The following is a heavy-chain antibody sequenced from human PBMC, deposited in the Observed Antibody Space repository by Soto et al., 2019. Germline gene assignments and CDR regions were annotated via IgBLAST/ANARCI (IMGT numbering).Heavy chain of an antibody. Sequence: SETLSLTCTVSGGSISSYYWSWIRQPPGKGLEWIGYIYYSGSTYYNPSFKSRVTIPIDTSKNQFSLKLTSVTAADTAEYYCARNSNGFDIWGQGTMVTVSS. CDR2: IYYSGST. CDR3: ARNSNGFDI. CDR1: GGSISSYY. J-gene: IGHJ3*02. V-gene: IGHV4-59*08.